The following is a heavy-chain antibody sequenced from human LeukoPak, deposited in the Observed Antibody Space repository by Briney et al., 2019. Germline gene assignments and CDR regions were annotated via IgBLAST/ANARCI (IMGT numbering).Heavy chain of an antibody. J-gene: IGHJ6*02. Sequence: SETLSLTCTVSGGSINDYFWNWIRQPAGKGLEWIGYIYYSGSTNYNPSLKSRVTISVDTSKNQFSLKLSSVTAADTAVYYCARDSYYYGMDVWGQGTTVTVSS. CDR1: GGSINDYF. CDR3: ARDSYYYGMDV. CDR2: IYYSGST. V-gene: IGHV4-59*01.